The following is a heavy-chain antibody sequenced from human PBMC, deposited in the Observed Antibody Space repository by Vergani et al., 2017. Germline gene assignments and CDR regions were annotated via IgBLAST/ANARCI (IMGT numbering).Heavy chain of an antibody. CDR2: IYYSGST. CDR1: GGSISSGGYY. J-gene: IGHJ4*02. V-gene: IGHV4-31*03. Sequence: QVQLQESGPGLVKPSQTLSLTCTVSGGSISSGGYYWSWIRQHPGKGLEWIGYIYYSGSTYYNPSLKSRVTISVDTSKNQFSLKLSSVTAADTAGYYCARGTAGYYGSGRDFDYWGQGTLVTVSS. D-gene: IGHD3-10*01. CDR3: ARGTAGYYGSGRDFDY.